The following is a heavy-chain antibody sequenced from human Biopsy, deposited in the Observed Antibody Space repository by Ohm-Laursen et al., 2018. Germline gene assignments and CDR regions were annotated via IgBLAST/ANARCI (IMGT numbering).Heavy chain of an antibody. CDR2: FAPENGKT. CDR1: GYTFTSYG. J-gene: IGHJ4*02. CDR3: AADINVWNVNY. V-gene: IGHV1-24*01. D-gene: IGHD1-1*01. Sequence: SVKVSCNASGYTFTSYGISWVRQAPGRGLEWMGGFAPENGKTIYAQKFQGRITMTEDTSTDTAYMELSSLRSEDTAVYYCAADINVWNVNYWGQGTQVTVSS.